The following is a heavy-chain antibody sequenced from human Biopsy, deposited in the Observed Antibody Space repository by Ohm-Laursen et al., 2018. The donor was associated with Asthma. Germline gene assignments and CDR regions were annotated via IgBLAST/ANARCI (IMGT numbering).Heavy chain of an antibody. CDR3: ARGDSSNWSHYYFDY. J-gene: IGHJ4*02. CDR2: IYSGGTS. CDR1: GFSFDDYA. V-gene: IGHV3-23*03. D-gene: IGHD3-22*01. Sequence: SLRLSRAASGFSFDDYAMFWVRQAPGKGLEWVSVIYSGGTSHTADSVRGRFTISRDYSKNTLYLQMHSLRAEDTAVYYCARGDSSNWSHYYFDYWGQGTLVTVSS.